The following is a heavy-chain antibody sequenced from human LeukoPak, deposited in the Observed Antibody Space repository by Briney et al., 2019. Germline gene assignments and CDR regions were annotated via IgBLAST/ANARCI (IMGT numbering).Heavy chain of an antibody. CDR3: ARGYYGILTGYYIPSRLFDY. Sequence: PSGTLSLTCAVSGGSISSSNWWSWVRQPPGKGLEWIGEIYHSGSTNYNPSLKSRVTISVDKSKNQFSLKLSSVTAADTAVYYCARGYYGILTGYYIPSRLFDYWGQGTLVTVSS. D-gene: IGHD3-9*01. CDR2: IYHSGST. V-gene: IGHV4-4*02. J-gene: IGHJ4*02. CDR1: GGSISSSNW.